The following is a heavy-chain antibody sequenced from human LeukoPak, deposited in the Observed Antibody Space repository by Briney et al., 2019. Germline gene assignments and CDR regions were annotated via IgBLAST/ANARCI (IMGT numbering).Heavy chain of an antibody. Sequence: GGSLRLSCAASGFSFSAFEMNWVRQAPGKGLEWVSYISRSAGSTTYYADSVKGRFTISRDNAKNSLFLQMNSLRVEDTALYYCARNGGNSNWYFDLWGRGTLVTVCS. D-gene: IGHD4-23*01. CDR2: ISRSAGSTT. J-gene: IGHJ2*01. CDR3: ARNGGNSNWYFDL. V-gene: IGHV3-48*03. CDR1: GFSFSAFE.